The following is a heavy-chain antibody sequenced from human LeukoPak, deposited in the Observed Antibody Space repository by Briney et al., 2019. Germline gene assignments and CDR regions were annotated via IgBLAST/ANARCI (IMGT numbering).Heavy chain of an antibody. Sequence: SETLSLTCAVYGGSFSGYYWSWIRQPPGKGLEWIGEINHSGSTNYNPSLKNRVTISVDTSKNQFSLKLSSVTAADTAVYYCARSGPNTSSGYYRRYYFDYWGQGTLVTVSS. CDR3: ARSGPNTSSGYYRRYYFDY. CDR2: INHSGST. V-gene: IGHV4-34*01. J-gene: IGHJ4*02. D-gene: IGHD3-22*01. CDR1: GGSFSGYY.